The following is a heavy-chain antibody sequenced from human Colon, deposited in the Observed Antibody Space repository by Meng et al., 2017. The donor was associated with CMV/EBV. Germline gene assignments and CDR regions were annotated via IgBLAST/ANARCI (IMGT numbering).Heavy chain of an antibody. J-gene: IGHJ6*02. Sequence: GGSLRLSCVAGGFSFHSYDMKWVRQAPGKGLEWVSEISSSGDSIAYADSVKGRFTISRDNSQRTLYLQMNSLRVEDTAVYFCARVMDNNWDSRYYAMDVWGQGATVTVSS. V-gene: IGHV3-48*03. CDR1: GFSFHSYD. CDR3: ARVMDNNWDSRYYAMDV. D-gene: IGHD2-8*01. CDR2: ISSSGDSI.